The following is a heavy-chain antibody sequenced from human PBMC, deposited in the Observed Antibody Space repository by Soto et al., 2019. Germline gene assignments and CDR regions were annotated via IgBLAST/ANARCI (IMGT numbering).Heavy chain of an antibody. CDR3: AVTYYDFWSGPRGAFDI. J-gene: IGHJ3*02. D-gene: IGHD3-3*01. V-gene: IGHV4-34*01. CDR2: INHSGST. CDR1: GGSCSGYY. Sequence: PSETLSLTCAVYGGSCSGYYWSWIRQPPGKGLEWIGEINHSGSTNYNPSLKSRVTISVDTSKNQFSLKLSSVTAADTAVYYCAVTYYDFWSGPRGAFDIWGQGTMVTVSS.